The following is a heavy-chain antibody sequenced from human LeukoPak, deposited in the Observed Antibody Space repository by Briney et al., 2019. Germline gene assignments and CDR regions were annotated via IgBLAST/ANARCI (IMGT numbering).Heavy chain of an antibody. CDR2: IKQDGSEK. V-gene: IGHV3-7*01. D-gene: IGHD3-3*01. Sequence: GGSLRLSCAVSGFSLSSYLMSWVRQAPGRGLEWVASIKQDGSEKHYVDSVKGRFTISRDNAKNSLYLQMNSLRAEDTALYYCAREPHDFWSGNYMDVWGKGTTVTVSS. J-gene: IGHJ6*03. CDR3: AREPHDFWSGNYMDV. CDR1: GFSLSSYL.